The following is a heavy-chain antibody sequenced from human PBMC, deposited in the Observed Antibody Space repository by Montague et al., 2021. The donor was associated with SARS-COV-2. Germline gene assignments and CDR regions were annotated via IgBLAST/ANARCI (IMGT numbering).Heavy chain of an antibody. J-gene: IGHJ6*03. CDR1: GGPFSTYS. Sequence: SETLSLTCAVHGGPFSTYSWNWIRQPPGKRLEWIGEIHHGGSTNYNPSLKSRVTISADTSKNQFSLKLTSVAAADTAVYYCARLGDGVVPSPILGVGPYYSYYYMDVWGKGTTVTVSS. V-gene: IGHV4-34*01. CDR3: ARLGDGVVPSPILGVGPYYSYYYMDV. CDR2: IHHGGST. D-gene: IGHD3-10*01.